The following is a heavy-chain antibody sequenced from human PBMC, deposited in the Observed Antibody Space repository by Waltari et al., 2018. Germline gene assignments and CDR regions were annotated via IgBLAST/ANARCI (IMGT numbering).Heavy chain of an antibody. CDR1: GYTFTSYD. Sequence: QVQLVQSGAEVKKPGASVKVSCKASGYTFTSYDINWVRQATGPGLEWMGWMNPNSGNTGYAKKLQGRVTITRNPSISTAYMELSSLRSEDTAVYYCARGFKAARPVRHPGDYWGQGTLVTVSS. CDR3: ARGFKAARPVRHPGDY. CDR2: MNPNSGNT. V-gene: IGHV1-8*03. D-gene: IGHD6-6*01. J-gene: IGHJ4*02.